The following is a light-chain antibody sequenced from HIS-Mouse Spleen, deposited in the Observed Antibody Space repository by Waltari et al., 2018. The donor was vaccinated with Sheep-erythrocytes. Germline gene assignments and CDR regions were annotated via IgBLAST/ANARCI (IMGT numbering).Light chain of an antibody. CDR1: SSDVGSYNL. V-gene: IGLV2-23*01. J-gene: IGLJ3*02. CDR3: CSYAGSFWV. Sequence: QSALTQPASVSGSPGQSITISCTGTSSDVGSYNLVSWYQQHPGKAPKLMIYEDSKRPSGVSNRFSGSKSGNTASLTISGLQAEDEADYYCCSYAGSFWVFGGVTKLTVL. CDR2: EDS.